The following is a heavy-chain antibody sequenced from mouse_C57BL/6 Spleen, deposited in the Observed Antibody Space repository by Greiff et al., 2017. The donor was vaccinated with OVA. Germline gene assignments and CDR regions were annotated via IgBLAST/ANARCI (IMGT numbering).Heavy chain of an antibody. CDR2: IHPNSGST. Sequence: QVQLQQPGAELVKPGASVKLSCKASGYTFTSYWMHWVKQRPGQGLEWIGMIHPNSGSTNYNEKFKSKATLTVDKSSSTAYMQLSSLTSEDSAVYYCAKPPPSTVVAPHRYFDVWGTGTTVTVSS. V-gene: IGHV1-64*01. CDR3: AKPPPSTVVAPHRYFDV. J-gene: IGHJ1*03. D-gene: IGHD1-1*01. CDR1: GYTFTSYW.